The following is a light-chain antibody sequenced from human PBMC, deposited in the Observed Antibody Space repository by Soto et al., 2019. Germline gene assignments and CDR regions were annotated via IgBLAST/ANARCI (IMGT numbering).Light chain of an antibody. J-gene: IGKJ1*01. CDR1: QSISDT. CDR2: GAS. CDR3: QQYNNWWT. V-gene: IGKV3D-15*01. Sequence: EIVMTQSPATLSVSPGGRATLSCRASQSISDTLAWYQQNPGQAPRLLIHGASSRAPGIPDKFSGSGSGTDFTLTIDGLEPEDFAVYYCQQYNNWWTFGQGTKVDIK.